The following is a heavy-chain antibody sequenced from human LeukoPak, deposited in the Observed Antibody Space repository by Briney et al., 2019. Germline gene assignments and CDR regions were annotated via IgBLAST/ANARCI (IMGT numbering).Heavy chain of an antibody. V-gene: IGHV4-4*09. J-gene: IGHJ3*02. CDR1: GGSISSYY. Sequence: SGTLSLTCTVSGGSISSYYWSWIRQPPGEGLEWIGYIYTSGSTNYNPSLKSRVTISVDTSKNQFSLKLSSVTAADTAVYYCARQSDYYDSSGYRRDAFDIWGQGTMVTVSS. CDR3: ARQSDYYDSSGYRRDAFDI. D-gene: IGHD3-22*01. CDR2: IYTSGST.